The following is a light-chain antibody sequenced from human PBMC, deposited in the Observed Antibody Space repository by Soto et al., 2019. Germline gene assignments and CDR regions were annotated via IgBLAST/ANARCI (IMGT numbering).Light chain of an antibody. CDR2: QVT. J-gene: IGLJ1*01. CDR3: SSYTDSSNYV. V-gene: IGLV2-14*01. Sequence: QSALTQPPSASGSPGQSVTISCTGTSGDVGGYNYVSWYQQHPGKAPKLMIYQVTNRPSGVSNRFSGSRSGNTASLTISGLQAEDEADYYCSSYTDSSNYVFGTGTKLTVL. CDR1: SGDVGGYNY.